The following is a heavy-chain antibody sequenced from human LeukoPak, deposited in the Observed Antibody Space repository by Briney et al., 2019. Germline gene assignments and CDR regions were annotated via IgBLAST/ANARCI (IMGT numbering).Heavy chain of an antibody. CDR1: GFTFSSYA. CDR3: ARETNCSSTSCYADIDY. J-gene: IGHJ4*02. V-gene: IGHV3-30-3*01. D-gene: IGHD2-2*01. Sequence: GGSLRLSCAASGFTFSSYAMHWVCQAPGKGLEWVAVISYDGSNKYYADSVKGRFTISRDNSKNTLYLQMNSLRAEDTAVYYCARETNCSSTSCYADIDYWGQGTLVTVSS. CDR2: ISYDGSNK.